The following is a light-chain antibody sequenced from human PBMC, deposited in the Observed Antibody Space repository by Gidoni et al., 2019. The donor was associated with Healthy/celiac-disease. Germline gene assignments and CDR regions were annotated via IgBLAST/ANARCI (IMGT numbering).Light chain of an antibody. CDR2: DVS. CDR1: SSDVGGYNY. Sequence: SALTQPASVSGSPVQSITISCTGTSSDVGGYNYVSWYQQHPGKAPKLMIYDVSNRLSGVSNRFSGSKSGNTASLTISGLQAEDEADYYCSSYTSSSTLVVFGGGTKLTVL. V-gene: IGLV2-14*01. CDR3: SSYTSSSTLVV. J-gene: IGLJ2*01.